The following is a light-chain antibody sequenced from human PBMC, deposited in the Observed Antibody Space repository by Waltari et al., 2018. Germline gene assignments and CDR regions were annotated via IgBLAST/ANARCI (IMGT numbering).Light chain of an antibody. V-gene: IGKV3-11*01. CDR3: QQRSIRPPT. CDR1: QGVGMY. CDR2: DAS. J-gene: IGKJ1*01. Sequence: EIVLTQSPGTRSLPPGERAPLSSRPRQGVGMYLAWYQQKPGQAPRLLIHDASNRAPHIPARFGASGSGTDFSFTNSRLEPEDFSIYYCQQRSIRPPTFGRGTKVEI.